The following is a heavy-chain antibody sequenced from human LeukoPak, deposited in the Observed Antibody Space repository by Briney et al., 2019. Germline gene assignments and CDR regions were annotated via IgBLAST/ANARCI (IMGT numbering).Heavy chain of an antibody. D-gene: IGHD3-9*01. CDR2: INPSGGST. J-gene: IGHJ4*02. Sequence: GASVKVSCKASGYTFTSYYMHWVRQAPGQGLEWMGIINPSGGSTSYAQKFQGRVTMTRDTSTSTVYMELSSLRSEDTAVYHCASSNYDILTGYAFDYWGQGTLVTVSS. CDR1: GYTFTSYY. CDR3: ASSNYDILTGYAFDY. V-gene: IGHV1-46*03.